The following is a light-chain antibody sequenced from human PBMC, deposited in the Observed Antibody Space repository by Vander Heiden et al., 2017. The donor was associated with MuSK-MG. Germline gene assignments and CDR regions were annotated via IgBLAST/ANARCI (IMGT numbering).Light chain of an antibody. CDR1: QSVSSY. CDR2: DAS. CDR3: QRRSNWPPST. J-gene: IGKJ2*01. Sequence: EIVLTQSPATLSLSPGERATLSCRASQSVSSYLAWYQQKPGQAPRLLIYDASNRATGIPARFSGSAYGTDFTLTISSREPEDFAVYYCQRRSNWPPSTFGQGTKLEIK. V-gene: IGKV3-11*01.